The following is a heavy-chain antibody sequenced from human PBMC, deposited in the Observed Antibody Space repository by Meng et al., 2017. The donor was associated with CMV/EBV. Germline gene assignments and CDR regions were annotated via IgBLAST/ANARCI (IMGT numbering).Heavy chain of an antibody. V-gene: IGHV1-2*02. CDR3: ARDYLIAAAGTNYYYGMDV. J-gene: IGHJ6*02. D-gene: IGHD6-13*01. CDR1: GYTFTGYY. Sequence: ASVKVSCKASGYTFTGYYMHWVRQAPGQGLEWMGWINPNSDGTNYAQKFQGRVTMTRDTSISTAYMELSRLRSDDTAVYYCARDYLIAAAGTNYYYGMDVWGQGTTVTVSS. CDR2: INPNSDGT.